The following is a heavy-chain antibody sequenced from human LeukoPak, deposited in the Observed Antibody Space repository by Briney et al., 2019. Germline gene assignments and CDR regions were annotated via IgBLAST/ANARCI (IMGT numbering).Heavy chain of an antibody. Sequence: ASVKVSCKASGYTFTGYYMHWVRQAPGQGLEWMGWINPNSGGTNYAQKFQGRVTMTRDTSISTAYMELSRLRSDDTAVYYCANIPPSSGWADYWGQGTLVTVSS. CDR1: GYTFTGYY. J-gene: IGHJ4*02. D-gene: IGHD6-19*01. V-gene: IGHV1-2*02. CDR3: ANIPPSSGWADY. CDR2: INPNSGGT.